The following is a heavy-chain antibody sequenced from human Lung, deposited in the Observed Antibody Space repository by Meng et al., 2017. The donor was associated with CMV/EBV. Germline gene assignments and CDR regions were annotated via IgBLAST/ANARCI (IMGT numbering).Heavy chain of an antibody. CDR2: IWYDGSNK. CDR1: GFTFSSYG. Sequence: SXKISXAASGFTFSSYGMHWVRQAPGKGLEWVAVIWYDGSNKYYADSVKGRFTISRDNSKNTLYLQMNSLRAEDTAVYYCAKDMGYCSSTSCSDYYYYGMDVWGQGPTVTVSS. J-gene: IGHJ6*02. D-gene: IGHD2-2*01. V-gene: IGHV3-33*06. CDR3: AKDMGYCSSTSCSDYYYYGMDV.